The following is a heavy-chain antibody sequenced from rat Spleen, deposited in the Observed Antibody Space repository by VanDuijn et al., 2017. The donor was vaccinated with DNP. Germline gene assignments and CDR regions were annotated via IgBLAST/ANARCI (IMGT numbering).Heavy chain of an antibody. D-gene: IGHD1-9*01. V-gene: IGHV5S11*01. J-gene: IGHJ2*01. CDR3: TRGYTTGIPPFDY. Sequence: EVQLVESGGGLVQPGRSLKLSCAASGFTFSNYGMAWFRQAPTKGLEWVASISTGGGNTYYRDSVKGRFTISRDNAKSTLYLQMNSLRSEETATYYGTRGYTTGIPPFDYWGQGVMVTVSS. CDR1: GFTFSNYG. CDR2: ISTGGGNT.